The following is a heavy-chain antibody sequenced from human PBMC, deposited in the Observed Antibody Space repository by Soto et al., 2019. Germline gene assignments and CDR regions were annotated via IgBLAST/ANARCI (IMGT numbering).Heavy chain of an antibody. V-gene: IGHV3-48*03. CDR1: GFTFSSYE. CDR3: ARDRIAAAGAYYYGMDV. J-gene: IGHJ6*02. Sequence: EVQLVESGGGLVQPGGSLRLSCAASGFTFSSYEMNWVRQAPGKGLEWVSYISSSGSTIYYADSVKGRSTISRDNAKNSLYLQMNSLRAEDTAVYYCARDRIAAAGAYYYGMDVWGQGTTVTVSS. D-gene: IGHD6-13*01. CDR2: ISSSGSTI.